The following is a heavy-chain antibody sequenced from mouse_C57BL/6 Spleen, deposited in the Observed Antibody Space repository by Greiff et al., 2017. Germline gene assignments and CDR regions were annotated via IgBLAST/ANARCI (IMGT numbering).Heavy chain of an antibody. CDR3: TIDSSGLDY. CDR2: IYPGNSDT. D-gene: IGHD3-2*02. CDR1: GYTFTSYW. J-gene: IGHJ2*01. Sequence: EVQLQQSGTVLARPGASVKMSCKTSGYTFTSYWMHWVKQRPGQGLEWIGAIYPGNSDTSYNQKFKGQAKLTAVTSARTAYMELSSLTNEDSAVYYGTIDSSGLDYWGQGTTLTVSS. V-gene: IGHV1-5*01.